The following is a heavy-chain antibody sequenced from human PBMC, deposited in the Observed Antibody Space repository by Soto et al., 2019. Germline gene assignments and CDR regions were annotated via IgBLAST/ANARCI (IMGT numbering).Heavy chain of an antibody. J-gene: IGHJ4*02. CDR3: AREGPAERGHVYYDSSGSFDY. CDR1: GGSISSYY. Sequence: SETLSLTCTVSGGSISSYYWSWIRQPPGKGLEWIGYIHYSGSTKYNPSLKSRVTISADTSKNQFPLKLSSVTAADTAVYYCAREGPAERGHVYYDSSGSFDYWGQGTLVTVSS. D-gene: IGHD3-22*01. CDR2: IHYSGST. V-gene: IGHV4-59*12.